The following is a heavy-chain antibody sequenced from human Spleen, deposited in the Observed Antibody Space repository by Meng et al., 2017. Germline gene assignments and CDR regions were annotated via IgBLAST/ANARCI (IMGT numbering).Heavy chain of an antibody. Sequence: GSLRLSCAVYGGSFSGYYWSWIRQPPGKGLEWIGEINHSGSTNYNPSLKSRVTISVDTSKNQFSLKLSSVTAADTAVYYCARVHNYDFWSGPFDYWGQGTLVTVSS. CDR1: GGSFSGYY. D-gene: IGHD3-3*01. CDR3: ARVHNYDFWSGPFDY. J-gene: IGHJ4*02. V-gene: IGHV4-34*01. CDR2: INHSGST.